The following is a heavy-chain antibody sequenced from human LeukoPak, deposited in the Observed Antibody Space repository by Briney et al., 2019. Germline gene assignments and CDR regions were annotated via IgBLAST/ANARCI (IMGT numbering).Heavy chain of an antibody. V-gene: IGHV3-11*01. CDR1: GFTFSDFY. D-gene: IGHD5-12*01. Sequence: PGGSLRLSCAASGFTFSDFYMSWIRQAPGKGLEWVSYITSGGRAIYYADSVQGRFTTSRDNARNSLYLQMDGLRAEDTAVYYCATDIVATSGDFWGQGTLVTVST. CDR3: ATDIVATSGDF. J-gene: IGHJ4*02. CDR2: ITSGGRAI.